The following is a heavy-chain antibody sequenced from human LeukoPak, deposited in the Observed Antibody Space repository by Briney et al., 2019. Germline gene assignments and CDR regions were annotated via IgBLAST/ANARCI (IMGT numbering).Heavy chain of an antibody. CDR2: MYFNSGAA. CDR3: AREGSSASGQDWYAFDI. Sequence: ASVKVSCKASGFSLRDYYVQWVRQVPGQGLEWVGWMYFNSGAARYAPKFQGRVTLTGDTSTNTVYMELSGLGSDDTAMYYCAREGSSASGQDWYAFDIWGQEIMVTVSS. CDR1: GFSLRDYY. D-gene: IGHD5-12*01. J-gene: IGHJ3*02. V-gene: IGHV1-2*02.